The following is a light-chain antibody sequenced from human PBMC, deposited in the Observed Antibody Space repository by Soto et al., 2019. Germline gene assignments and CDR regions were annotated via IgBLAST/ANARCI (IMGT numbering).Light chain of an antibody. J-gene: IGLJ2*01. CDR3: QSYDSSPRGVV. Sequence: QSVLTQPPSVSGAPGQRVTISCTGSSSNIGAGYDVHWYQQLPGTAPKLLIYGNSNRPSGVPDRFFGSKSGTSASLAITGLQSEDEADYYCQSYDSSPRGVVFGGGTKLTVL. CDR1: SSNIGAGYD. V-gene: IGLV1-40*01. CDR2: GNS.